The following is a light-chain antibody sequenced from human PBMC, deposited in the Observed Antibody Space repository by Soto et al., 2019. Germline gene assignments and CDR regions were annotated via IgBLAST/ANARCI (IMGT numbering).Light chain of an antibody. CDR2: KTS. Sequence: DIQMTQSPSTLSASVGDRVTITCRASQNINYWLAWYQQKPGKAPKLLISKTSNLESGVPSRFSGSGSGTEFSLTISSLQPDDFATYYCQQYKSFSLTFGGGTKVDIK. CDR3: QQYKSFSLT. CDR1: QNINYW. V-gene: IGKV1-5*03. J-gene: IGKJ4*01.